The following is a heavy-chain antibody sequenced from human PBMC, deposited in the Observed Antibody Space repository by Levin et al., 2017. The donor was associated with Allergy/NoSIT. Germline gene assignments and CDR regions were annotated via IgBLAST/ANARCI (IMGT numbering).Heavy chain of an antibody. V-gene: IGHV3-23*01. Sequence: GESLKISCAASGFTFSSYAMSWVRQAPGKGLEWVSAISGSGGSTYYADSVKGRFTISRDNSKNTLYLQMNSLRAEDTAVYYCAKLIAAAGSHWGDYFDYWGQGTLVTVSS. D-gene: IGHD6-13*01. CDR1: GFTFSSYA. CDR2: ISGSGGST. J-gene: IGHJ4*02. CDR3: AKLIAAAGSHWGDYFDY.